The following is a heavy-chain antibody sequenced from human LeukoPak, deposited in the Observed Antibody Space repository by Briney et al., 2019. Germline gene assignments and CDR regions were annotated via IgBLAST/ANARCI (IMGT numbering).Heavy chain of an antibody. CDR3: ARGDRPSSSGPTWGVFDY. CDR1: GYSIGSGYY. V-gene: IGHV4-38-2*01. J-gene: IGHJ4*02. Sequence: PSETLSLTCAVSGYSIGSGYYWGWIRQPPGKGLEWIGSIYHSGSTYYNPSLKSRVTISVDTSKNQFSLKLSSVTAADTAVYYCARGDRPSSSGPTWGVFDYWGQGTLVTVSS. D-gene: IGHD3-22*01. CDR2: IYHSGST.